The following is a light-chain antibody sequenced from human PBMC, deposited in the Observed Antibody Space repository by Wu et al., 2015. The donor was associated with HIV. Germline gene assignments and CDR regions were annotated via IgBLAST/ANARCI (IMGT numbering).Light chain of an antibody. CDR1: QSVGTK. CDR3: QQYNYWQT. CDR2: GAS. J-gene: IGKJ1*01. V-gene: IGKV3-15*01. Sequence: IVMTQSPATLSVSPGERATLSCRASQSVGTKLGWYQQKPGQAPRLLIYGASTRATGIPGRFSGSGSGTEFTLTISSMQSEDFALYFCQQYNYWQTFGQGTKAEIK.